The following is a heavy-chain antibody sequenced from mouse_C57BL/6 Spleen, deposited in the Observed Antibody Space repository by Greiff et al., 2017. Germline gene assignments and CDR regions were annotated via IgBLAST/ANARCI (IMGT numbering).Heavy chain of an antibody. CDR1: GYTFTDYN. J-gene: IGHJ4*01. D-gene: IGHD2-4*01. CDR2: INPNNGGT. Sequence: VQLQQSGPELVKPGASVKMSCKASGYTFTDYNMHWVKQSHGKSLEWIGYINPNNGGTSYNQKFKGKATLTVNKSSSTAYMELRSLTSEDSAVYYCAHFNYDYDGGAMDYWGQGTSVTVSS. V-gene: IGHV1-22*01. CDR3: AHFNYDYDGGAMDY.